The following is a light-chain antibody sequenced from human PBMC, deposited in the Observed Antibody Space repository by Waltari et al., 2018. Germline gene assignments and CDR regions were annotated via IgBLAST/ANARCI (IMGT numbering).Light chain of an antibody. CDR3: QQYSYSPIT. Sequence: EVVLTQSPGTLSLSPGERATLSCRATQSVTSNYLAWYQQIPGQAPRPLSYGTSSRATGIPDRFSGSGSGTDFTLTISRLEPEDSAVYYCQQYSYSPITFGQGTRLEIK. J-gene: IGKJ5*01. CDR1: QSVTSNY. CDR2: GTS. V-gene: IGKV3-20*01.